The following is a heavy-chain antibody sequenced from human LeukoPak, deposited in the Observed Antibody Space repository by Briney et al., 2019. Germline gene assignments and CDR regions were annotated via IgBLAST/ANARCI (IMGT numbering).Heavy chain of an antibody. D-gene: IGHD1-26*01. CDR1: GFTFSSYW. CDR2: IKEDGSEK. CDR3: ARDKAGVGATTLNY. Sequence: QPGGSLRLSCAASGFTFSSYWMSWVRQAPGKGLEWVANIKEDGSEKYYVGSVKGRFIISRDNAKNSLYLQMNSLISEDTAVYYCARDKAGVGATTLNYWGQGALVTVSS. V-gene: IGHV3-7*01. J-gene: IGHJ4*02.